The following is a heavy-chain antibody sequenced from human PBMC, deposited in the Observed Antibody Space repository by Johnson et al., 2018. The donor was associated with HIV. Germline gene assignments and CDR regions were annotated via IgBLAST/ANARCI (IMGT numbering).Heavy chain of an antibody. J-gene: IGHJ3*02. V-gene: IGHV3-30*04. CDR3: ASSVDYGDAFDI. D-gene: IGHD4-17*01. Sequence: QVQLVESGGGVVQPGRSLRLSCAASGFTFSSHAMHWVRQAPGTGLAWVAFISFDGPSKYYADSVKGRFTVSRDNSKNTVYLQMNSLRAEDTALYYCASSVDYGDAFDIWGQGTMVTVSS. CDR2: ISFDGPSK. CDR1: GFTFSSHA.